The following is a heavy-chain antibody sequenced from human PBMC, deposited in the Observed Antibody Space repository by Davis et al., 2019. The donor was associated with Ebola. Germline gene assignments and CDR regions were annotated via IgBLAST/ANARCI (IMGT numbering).Heavy chain of an antibody. V-gene: IGHV3-49*04. J-gene: IGHJ6*02. Sequence: GGSLRLSCTASGFTFGDYAMSWVRQPPGKGLEWVGFIRSKAYGGTTEYAASVKGRFTISRDDSKSIAYLQINSLKTEDTAVYYCTRDKGHYYYGMDVWGQGTTVTVSS. CDR2: IRSKAYGGTT. CDR1: GFTFGDYA. CDR3: TRDKGHYYYGMDV.